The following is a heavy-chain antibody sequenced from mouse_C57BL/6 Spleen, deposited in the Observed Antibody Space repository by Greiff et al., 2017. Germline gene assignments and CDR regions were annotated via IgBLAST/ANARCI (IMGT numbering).Heavy chain of an antibody. CDR1: GYAFSSYW. V-gene: IGHV1-80*01. Sequence: VQLQQSGAELVKPGASVKISCKASGYAFSSYWMNWVKQRPGKGLEWIGQIYPGDGDTNYNGKFKGKATLTAVKYASTAYMQLSSLTSEDSAVYFCARSIYYDYDYYTKGYWGQGTSVTVSS. D-gene: IGHD2-4*01. CDR2: IYPGDGDT. J-gene: IGHJ4*01. CDR3: ARSIYYDYDYYTKGY.